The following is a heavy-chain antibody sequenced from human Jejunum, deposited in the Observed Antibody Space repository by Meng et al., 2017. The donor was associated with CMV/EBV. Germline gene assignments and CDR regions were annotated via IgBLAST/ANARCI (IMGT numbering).Heavy chain of an antibody. CDR1: FRSYA. Sequence: FRSYAMRGVSQAPGKGLEWVSSISDSGVSTYYADSVKGRFTISRDNSKNTLYLQINSLRAKDTAVYYCAKVLNPPRMRFSYYGMDVWGQGTTVTVSS. J-gene: IGHJ6*02. CDR3: AKVLNPPRMRFSYYGMDV. V-gene: IGHV3-23*01. CDR2: ISDSGVST. D-gene: IGHD3-10*01.